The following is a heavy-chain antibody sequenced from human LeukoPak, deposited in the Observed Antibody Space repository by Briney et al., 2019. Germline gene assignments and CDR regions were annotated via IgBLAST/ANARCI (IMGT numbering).Heavy chain of an antibody. CDR1: GYTFTSYG. CDR2: ISAYNGNT. D-gene: IGHD3-16*01. Sequence: ASVKVSCKASGYTFTSYGISWVRQAPGQGLEWMGWISAYNGNTNYAQKLQGRVTMTTDTSTSTAYMELRSLRSHDTAVYYCARDRGKLPFFDYWAREPWSPSPQ. CDR3: ARDRGKLPFFDY. J-gene: IGHJ4*02. V-gene: IGHV1-18*01.